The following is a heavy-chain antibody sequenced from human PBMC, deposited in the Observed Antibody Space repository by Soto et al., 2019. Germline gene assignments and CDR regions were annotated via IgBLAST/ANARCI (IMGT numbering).Heavy chain of an antibody. Sequence: GGSLRLSCAASGFTFSSYWMSWVRQAPGKGLEWVANIKKGGSEKYDVDSVKGRFTISRDNAKNSLYLQMNSLRAEDTAVYYCASEISDTAMKEYAFDIWGQGTMVTVSS. CDR2: IKKGGSEK. D-gene: IGHD5-18*01. J-gene: IGHJ3*02. CDR1: GFTFSSYW. CDR3: ASEISDTAMKEYAFDI. V-gene: IGHV3-7*01.